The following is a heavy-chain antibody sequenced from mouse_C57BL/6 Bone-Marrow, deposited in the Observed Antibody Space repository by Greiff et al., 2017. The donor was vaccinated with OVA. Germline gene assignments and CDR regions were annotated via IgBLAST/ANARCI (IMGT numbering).Heavy chain of an antibody. D-gene: IGHD4-1*01. CDR3: ARGWDARGFDY. V-gene: IGHV3-6*01. CDR2: ISYDGSN. J-gene: IGHJ2*01. Sequence: EVKLQESGPGLVKPSQSLSLTCSVTGYSITSGYYWNWIRQFPGNKLEWMGYISYDGSNNYNPSLKNRISITRDTSKNRFFLKLNSVTTEDTATYYCARGWDARGFDYWGQGTTLTVSS. CDR1: GYSITSGYY.